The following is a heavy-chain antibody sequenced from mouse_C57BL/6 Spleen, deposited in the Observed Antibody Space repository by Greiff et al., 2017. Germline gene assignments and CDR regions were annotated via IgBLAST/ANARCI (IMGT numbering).Heavy chain of an antibody. CDR2: IHPNSGST. D-gene: IGHD2-1*01. Sequence: VQLQQPGAELVKPGASVKLSCKASGYTFTSYWMHWVKQRPGQGLEWIGMIHPNSGSTNYNEKFKSKATLTVDKSSSTAYMQLSSLTSEDSAVYYCARVYYGNSYAMDYWGQGTSVTVSS. CDR3: ARVYYGNSYAMDY. V-gene: IGHV1-64*01. J-gene: IGHJ4*01. CDR1: GYTFTSYW.